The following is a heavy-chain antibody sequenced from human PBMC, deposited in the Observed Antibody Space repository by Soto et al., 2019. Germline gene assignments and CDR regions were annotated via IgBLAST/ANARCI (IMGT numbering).Heavy chain of an antibody. CDR3: ARAGDSSGYTPPDY. CDR2: SRNKARSYTT. J-gene: IGHJ4*02. V-gene: IGHV3-72*01. D-gene: IGHD5-18*01. Sequence: GGSLRLSCAASGFTFSNHYIDWVRQAPGKGLEWVGRSRNKARSYTTEYAASVEGRFSVSRHESENSLYLQMNDLKIEDTAVYFCARAGDSSGYTPPDYWGQGTRVTVSS. CDR1: GFTFSNHY.